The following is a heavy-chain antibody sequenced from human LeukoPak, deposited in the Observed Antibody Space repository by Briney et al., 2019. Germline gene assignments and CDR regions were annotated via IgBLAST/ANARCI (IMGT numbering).Heavy chain of an antibody. D-gene: IGHD3-22*01. J-gene: IGHJ4*02. CDR3: ARDYYDSSGYQGIDY. CDR1: GFTFSSYG. Sequence: GGSLRLSCAASGFTFSSYGMNWVRQAPGKGLEWVSYISSSSSTIYYADSVKGRFTISRDNAKNSLYLQMNSLRDEDTAVYYCARDYYDSSGYQGIDYWGQGTLVTVSS. V-gene: IGHV3-48*02. CDR2: ISSSSSTI.